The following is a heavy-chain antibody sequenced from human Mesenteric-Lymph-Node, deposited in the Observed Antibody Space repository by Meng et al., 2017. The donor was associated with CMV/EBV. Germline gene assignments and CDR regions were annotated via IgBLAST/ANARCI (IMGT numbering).Heavy chain of an antibody. Sequence: SETLSLTCTVSGASISSGYYYWSWIRQHPGKGLEWIGYIYYSGSTYYNPSLKSRVTVSVDTSKNQFSLKLSSVTAADTAVYYCARVDIVGNYSYGMDVWGQGTTVTVSS. J-gene: IGHJ6*02. CDR3: ARVDIVGNYSYGMDV. V-gene: IGHV4-31*03. CDR2: IYYSGST. CDR1: GASISSGYYY. D-gene: IGHD2-21*01.